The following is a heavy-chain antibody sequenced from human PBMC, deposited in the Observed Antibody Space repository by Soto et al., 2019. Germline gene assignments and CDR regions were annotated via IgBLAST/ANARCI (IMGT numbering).Heavy chain of an antibody. J-gene: IGHJ6*03. CDR3: AKDVGGIPLYYMDV. V-gene: IGHV3-23*01. D-gene: IGHD3-10*01. CDR1: GFTFGSYA. Sequence: GGSLRLSCAASGFTFGSYAMSWVRQAPGKGLEWVSAISGSGGSTYYADSVKGRFTISRDNSKNTLYLQMNSLRAEDTAVYYCAKDVGGIPLYYMDVWGKGTTVTVSS. CDR2: ISGSGGST.